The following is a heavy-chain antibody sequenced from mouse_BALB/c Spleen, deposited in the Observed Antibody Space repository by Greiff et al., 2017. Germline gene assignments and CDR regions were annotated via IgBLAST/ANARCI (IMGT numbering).Heavy chain of an antibody. D-gene: IGHD2-2*01. CDR3: VRHRGYGYDGYFDV. CDR2: IRSKSNNYAT. Sequence: EVKLVESGGGLVQPKGSLKLSCAASGFTFNTYAMNWVRQAPGKGLEWVARIRSKSNNYATYYADSVKDRFTISRDDSQSMLYLQMNNLKTEDTAMYYCVRHRGYGYDGYFDVWGAGTTVTVSS. J-gene: IGHJ1*01. V-gene: IGHV10-1*02. CDR1: GFTFNTYA.